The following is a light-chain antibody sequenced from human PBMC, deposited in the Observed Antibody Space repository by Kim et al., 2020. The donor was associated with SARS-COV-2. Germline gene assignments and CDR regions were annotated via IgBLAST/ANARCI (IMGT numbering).Light chain of an antibody. CDR1: KGLSTYA. CDR3: QTWGSGTVV. Sequence: ASVNLTCTLSKGLSTYASEWYQQQPDTSPRYLMKLYSDGRNVQGDGFPDRLSGSSSGPQRYLTISSLQSEDEADYYCQTWGSGTVVFGGGTQLTVL. CDR2: LYSDGRN. V-gene: IGLV4-69*01. J-gene: IGLJ2*01.